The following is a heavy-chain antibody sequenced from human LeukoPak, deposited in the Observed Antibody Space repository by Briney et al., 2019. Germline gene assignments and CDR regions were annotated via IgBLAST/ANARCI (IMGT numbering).Heavy chain of an antibody. D-gene: IGHD6-19*01. CDR2: ISAYNGNT. CDR3: ARDHRIAVAGTLSGY. Sequence: ASVKVSCKASGYTFTSYGIRWVRQAPGQGLEWMGWISAYNGNTNYAQKLQGRVTMTTDTSTSTAYMELRSLRSDDTAVYYCARDHRIAVAGTLSGYWGQGTLVTVSS. V-gene: IGHV1-18*01. J-gene: IGHJ4*01. CDR1: GYTFTSYG.